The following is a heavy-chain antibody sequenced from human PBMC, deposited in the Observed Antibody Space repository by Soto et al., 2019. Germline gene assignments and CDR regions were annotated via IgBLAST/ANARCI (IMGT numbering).Heavy chain of an antibody. CDR1: GFSLSTSGVG. V-gene: IGHV2-5*02. D-gene: IGHD6-19*01. J-gene: IGHJ4*02. Sequence: QITLKESGPTLVKPTQTLTLTCTFSGFSLSTSGVGVGWIRQPPGKALEWLALIYWDDDKRYSPSLKSRLTITKDTSKNQVVLTMTNMDPVDTATYYCARRGPYSSGWYVDYWGQGTLVTVSS. CDR2: IYWDDDK. CDR3: ARRGPYSSGWYVDY.